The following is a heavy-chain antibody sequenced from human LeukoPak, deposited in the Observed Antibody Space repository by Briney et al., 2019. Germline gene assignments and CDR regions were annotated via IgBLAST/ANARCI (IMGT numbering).Heavy chain of an antibody. J-gene: IGHJ6*01. D-gene: IGHD1-1*01. CDR3: ARCSRGTSVGMDV. CDR1: GGSISNYY. Sequence: SETLSLTCSVSGGSISNYYWTWIRQPPGKGLEWIGYIYYSGNTNYNPSLKSRVTISLDTSKNQLSLKLTSVTAADTSVYYCARCSRGTSVGMDVWGQGTTVTVSS. CDR2: IYYSGNT. V-gene: IGHV4-59*08.